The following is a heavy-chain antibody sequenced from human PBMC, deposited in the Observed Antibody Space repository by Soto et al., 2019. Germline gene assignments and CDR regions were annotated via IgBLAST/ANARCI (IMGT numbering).Heavy chain of an antibody. CDR2: INHIGRT. CDR3: ARGYEVNWHTPHY. CDR1: GGSFSGYY. Sequence: QVQLQQWGAGLLKPSETLSLTCAVNGGSFSGYYWSWIRQSPGMGLEWIGEINHIGRTNFNPSLKSPVTMSGDTSKNQFSLKLSSVTAADTAVYYCARGYEVNWHTPHYCGQGTLVTVSS. V-gene: IGHV4-34*01. J-gene: IGHJ4*02. D-gene: IGHD5-12*01.